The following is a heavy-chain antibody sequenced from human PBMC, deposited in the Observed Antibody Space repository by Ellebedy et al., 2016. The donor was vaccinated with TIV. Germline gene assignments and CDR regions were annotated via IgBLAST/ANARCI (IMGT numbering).Heavy chain of an antibody. Sequence: SETLSLTXAVSGGSISSGGYSWSWIRQPPGKGLEWIGYIYHSGSTYYNPSLKSRVTISVDRSKNQFSLKLSSVTAADTAVYYCARDSEWGEGFDYWGQGTLVTVSS. D-gene: IGHD3-10*01. CDR2: IYHSGST. J-gene: IGHJ4*02. CDR1: GGSISSGGYS. CDR3: ARDSEWGEGFDY. V-gene: IGHV4-30-2*01.